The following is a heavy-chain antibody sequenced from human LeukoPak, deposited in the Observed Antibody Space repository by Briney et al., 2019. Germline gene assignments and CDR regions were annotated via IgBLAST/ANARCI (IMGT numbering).Heavy chain of an antibody. D-gene: IGHD2-15*01. CDR2: ISYDGSNK. Sequence: GGSLRLSCAASGFTFSSYGMHWVRQAPGKGLEWVAVISYDGSNKYYADSVKGRFTISRDNSKNTLYLQMNSLRAEDTAVYYCAKDLRYCSGGSCYDYYGMDVWGQGTTVTVSS. J-gene: IGHJ6*02. V-gene: IGHV3-30*18. CDR3: AKDLRYCSGGSCYDYYGMDV. CDR1: GFTFSSYG.